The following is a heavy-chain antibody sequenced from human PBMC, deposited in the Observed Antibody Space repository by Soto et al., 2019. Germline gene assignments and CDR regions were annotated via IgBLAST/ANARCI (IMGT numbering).Heavy chain of an antibody. V-gene: IGHV3-9*01. J-gene: IGHJ4*02. Sequence: GGSLRLSCAASGCTFDDYAMHWVRQAPGKGLERVSGISWNSGSIGYADSVKGRFTISRDNAKNSLYLQMKSLRAEDTALYYSAKDADYSSGWYIDYWGQGTLVTVSS. CDR3: AKDADYSSGWYIDY. CDR2: ISWNSGSI. D-gene: IGHD6-19*01. CDR1: GCTFDDYA.